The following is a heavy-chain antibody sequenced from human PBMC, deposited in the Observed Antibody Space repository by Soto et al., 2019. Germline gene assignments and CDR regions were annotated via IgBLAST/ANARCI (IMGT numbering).Heavy chain of an antibody. V-gene: IGHV1-69*01. D-gene: IGHD1-26*01. J-gene: IGHJ4*02. Sequence: QVQLVQSGAEVKKPGSSVKVSCKASGGTFSSYSINWVRRSPGQGLEWMGEIIPIFGTANYAQKFQGRVTITADDSTSTASLELSSLRSEDTAVYYCARDGGRHSGGIDYWGQGTLVSVSS. CDR1: GGTFSSYS. CDR3: ARDGGRHSGGIDY. CDR2: IIPIFGTA.